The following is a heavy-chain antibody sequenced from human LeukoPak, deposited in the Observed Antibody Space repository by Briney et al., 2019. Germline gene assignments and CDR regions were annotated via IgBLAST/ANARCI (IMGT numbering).Heavy chain of an antibody. CDR1: GGSISSGGYY. J-gene: IGHJ5*02. CDR2: IHYSGSA. CDR3: ARDADIGTYYSWFDP. Sequence: SETLSLTCTVSGGSISSGGYYWSWIRQHPGKGLEWIGYIHYSGSAFYNPSLKSRLTISVDTSKNQFSLKLNSVTAADTAVYYCARDADIGTYYSWFDPWGQGTLVTVSS. V-gene: IGHV4-31*03. D-gene: IGHD1-26*01.